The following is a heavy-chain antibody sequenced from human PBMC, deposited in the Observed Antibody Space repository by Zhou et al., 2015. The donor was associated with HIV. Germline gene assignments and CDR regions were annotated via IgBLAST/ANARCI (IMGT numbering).Heavy chain of an antibody. CDR2: ISAYNGNT. CDR1: GFTFSHFY. CDR3: ARDLTVTTASDY. V-gene: IGHV1-18*04. J-gene: IGHJ4*02. D-gene: IGHD4-17*01. Sequence: VQLVQSGAGAREPGASVKISCKASGFTFSHFYVHWVRQAPGQGPEWMGWISAYNGNTNYAQKLQGRVTMTTDTSTSTAYMELRSLRSDDTAVYYCARDLTVTTASDYWGQGTLVTSPQ.